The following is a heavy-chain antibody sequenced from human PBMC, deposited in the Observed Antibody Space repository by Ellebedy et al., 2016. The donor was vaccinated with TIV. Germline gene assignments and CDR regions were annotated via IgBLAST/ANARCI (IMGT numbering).Heavy chain of an antibody. J-gene: IGHJ4*02. Sequence: MPSETLSLTCTVSGYSISRGYYWGWIRQPPGKGREWIGNIYHSGNTYYNPSLKNRVTMSVDTSKNQFSLKLSSVTAADTAVYYGARGGRDFEGVERRTTFDYWGQGTLVTVSS. D-gene: IGHD1-1*01. CDR2: IYHSGNT. CDR3: ARGGRDFEGVERRTTFDY. CDR1: GYSISRGYY. V-gene: IGHV4-38-2*02.